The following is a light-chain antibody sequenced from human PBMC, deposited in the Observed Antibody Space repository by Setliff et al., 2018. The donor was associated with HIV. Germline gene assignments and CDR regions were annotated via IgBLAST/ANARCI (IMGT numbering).Light chain of an antibody. J-gene: IGLJ1*01. CDR2: NNN. CDR1: SSNIGSNT. Sequence: QSVLAQPPSASGTPGQRVTISCSGSSSNIGSNTVNWYQQFPGTAPKLLIYNNNQRPSGVPDRFSGSKPGTSASLAISGLQSEDEADYYCAAWDDSLNGYVFGTGTKVTVL. CDR3: AAWDDSLNGYV. V-gene: IGLV1-44*01.